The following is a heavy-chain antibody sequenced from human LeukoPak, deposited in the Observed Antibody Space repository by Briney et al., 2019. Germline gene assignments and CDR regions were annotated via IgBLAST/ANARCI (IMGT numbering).Heavy chain of an antibody. V-gene: IGHV3-21*01. CDR3: AREIRYCGGDCYSETYYYGMDV. J-gene: IGHJ6*02. D-gene: IGHD2-21*02. CDR1: GFTFSSYS. CDR2: ISSSSSYI. Sequence: GGSLRLSCAASGFTFSSYSMNWVRQAPGKGLEWVSSISSSSSYIYYADSVKGRFTISRDNAKNSLYLQMNSLRAEDTAVYYCAREIRYCGGDCYSETYYYGMDVWGQGTTVTVSS.